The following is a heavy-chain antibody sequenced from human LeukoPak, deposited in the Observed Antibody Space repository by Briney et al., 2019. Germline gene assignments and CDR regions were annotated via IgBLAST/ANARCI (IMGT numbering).Heavy chain of an antibody. CDR2: IYYSGST. CDR1: GGSISSGDYY. Sequence: SETLSLTCTVSGGSISSGDYYWSWIRQPPGTGLEWIGYIYYSGSTYYNPSLKSRVTISVDTPKNQFSLKLSSVTAADTAVYYCARAIYYDSSGPDYWGQGTLVTVSS. V-gene: IGHV4-30-4*01. J-gene: IGHJ4*02. CDR3: ARAIYYDSSGPDY. D-gene: IGHD3-22*01.